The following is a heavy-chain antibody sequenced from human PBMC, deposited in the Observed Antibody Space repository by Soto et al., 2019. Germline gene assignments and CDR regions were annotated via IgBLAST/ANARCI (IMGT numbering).Heavy chain of an antibody. V-gene: IGHV3-53*01. Sequence: EVQLVESGGGLTQPGVSLRLSCADSGFTVGSNYMSWVRQAPGKGLEWDSVIYSEGTPYYADSVKGRFTISRENSNNTLYLHMNNLRAEDTAVYYCARSTYYDILTGSYYYYAMDVWGQGTTVTVSS. D-gene: IGHD3-9*01. CDR2: IYSEGTP. CDR1: GFTVGSNY. CDR3: ARSTYYDILTGSYYYYAMDV. J-gene: IGHJ6*02.